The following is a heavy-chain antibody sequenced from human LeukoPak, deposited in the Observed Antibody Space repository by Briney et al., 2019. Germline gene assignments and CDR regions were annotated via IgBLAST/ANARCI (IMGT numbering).Heavy chain of an antibody. CDR3: ARDVYLVPYYYYYMDV. Sequence: ASVKVSCKASGYTFTSYDINWVRQATGQGLEWLGIINPSGGSTSYAQKFQGRVTMTRDTSTSTVYMELSSLRSEDTAVYYCARDVYLVPYYYYYMDVWGKGTTVTVSS. CDR2: INPSGGST. CDR1: GYTFTSYD. J-gene: IGHJ6*03. V-gene: IGHV1-46*01. D-gene: IGHD6-6*01.